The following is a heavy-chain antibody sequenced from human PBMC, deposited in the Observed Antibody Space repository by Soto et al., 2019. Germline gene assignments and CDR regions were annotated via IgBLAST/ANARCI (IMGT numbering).Heavy chain of an antibody. Sequence: EVQVLVSGGGLVQPGGSLRLSCVVSVFPFGANAMSWVRQAPGKGLEWVSGLSNTGRRTSYADSVKGRFNISRDNSENTVYLQMNSLRVEDTAVYYCATEMGATQGPFDNWGQGTLVTVSS. CDR3: ATEMGATQGPFDN. V-gene: IGHV3-23*01. CDR2: LSNTGRRT. D-gene: IGHD1-26*01. CDR1: VFPFGANA. J-gene: IGHJ4*02.